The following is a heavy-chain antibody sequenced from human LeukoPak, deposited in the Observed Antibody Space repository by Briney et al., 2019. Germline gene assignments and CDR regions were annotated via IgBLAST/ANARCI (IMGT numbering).Heavy chain of an antibody. CDR1: GASVSNYY. CDR2: IISSGST. D-gene: IGHD3-3*01. CDR3: ARGHYDLNI. V-gene: IGHV4-59*08. Sequence: LETLSLTCTVSGASVSNYYWSWIRQPPGKGLEWIGYIISSGSTNYNPSLKSRVTISLDTSNNQFSLTLTSVTAADTAVYYCARGHYDLNIWGQGTLVTVSS. J-gene: IGHJ4*02.